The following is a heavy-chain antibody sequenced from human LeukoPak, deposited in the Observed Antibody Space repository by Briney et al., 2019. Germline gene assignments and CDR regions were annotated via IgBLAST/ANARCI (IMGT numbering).Heavy chain of an antibody. Sequence: SVKVSCKASGGTFSSYAISWVRQAPGQGLEWMGRIIPILGIANYAQEFQGRVTITADKSTSTAYMELSSLRSEDTAVYYCARGGLWFGESWGQGTLVTVSS. CDR1: GGTFSSYA. J-gene: IGHJ4*02. CDR3: ARGGLWFGES. V-gene: IGHV1-69*04. D-gene: IGHD3-10*01. CDR2: IIPILGIA.